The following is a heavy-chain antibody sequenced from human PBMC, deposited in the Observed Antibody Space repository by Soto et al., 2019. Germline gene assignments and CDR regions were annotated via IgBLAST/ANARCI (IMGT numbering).Heavy chain of an antibody. J-gene: IGHJ4*02. Sequence: PSETLSLTCTVSGGSISSSSYYWGWIRQPPGKGLEWIGSIYYSGSTYYNPSLKSRVTISVDTSKNQFSLKLSSVTAADTAVYYCATSLRSEYQLPNYWGQGTLVTVSS. CDR1: GGSISSSSYY. V-gene: IGHV4-39*01. D-gene: IGHD2-2*01. CDR3: ATSLRSEYQLPNY. CDR2: IYYSGST.